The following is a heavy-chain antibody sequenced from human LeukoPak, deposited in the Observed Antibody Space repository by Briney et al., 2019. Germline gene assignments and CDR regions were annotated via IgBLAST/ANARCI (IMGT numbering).Heavy chain of an antibody. CDR1: GFTFSSYS. V-gene: IGHV3-48*01. Sequence: GGSLRLSCAASGFTFSSYSMNWVRQAPGKGLEWVSYISSSSSTIYYADSVKGRFTISRDNAKNSLYLQMSSLRIEDTAVYYCAREWGNSGFDYWGQGTLVTVSS. J-gene: IGHJ4*02. D-gene: IGHD6-25*01. CDR3: AREWGNSGFDY. CDR2: ISSSSSTI.